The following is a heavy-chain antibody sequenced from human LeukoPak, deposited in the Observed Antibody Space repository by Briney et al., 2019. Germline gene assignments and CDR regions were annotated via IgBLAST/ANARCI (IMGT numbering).Heavy chain of an antibody. CDR1: GFTFSSYG. CDR2: IWYDGSNK. Sequence: PGRSLRLSCAASGFTFSSYGMHWVRQAPGKGLEWVAVIWYDGSNKYYADSVKGRFTISRDNSKNTLYLQMNSLRAEDTAVYYCARRVEYPYNWFDPWGQGTLVTVSS. CDR3: ARRVEYPYNWFDP. J-gene: IGHJ5*02. V-gene: IGHV3-33*01. D-gene: IGHD6-6*01.